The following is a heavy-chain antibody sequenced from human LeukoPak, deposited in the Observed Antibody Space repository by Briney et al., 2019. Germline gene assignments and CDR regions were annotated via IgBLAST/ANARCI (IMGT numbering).Heavy chain of an antibody. D-gene: IGHD2/OR15-2a*01. V-gene: IGHV1-2*06. CDR3: ARYGSPYYFVDY. Sequence: ASVKVSCKASGYTFTDFYMHWVRQAPGQGLEWMGRINPNSGGTNYAQNFQGRVSMTWDTSISTAYMELRRLTSDDTAVYYCARYGSPYYFVDYWGQGTLVIASS. CDR1: GYTFTDFY. J-gene: IGHJ4*02. CDR2: INPNSGGT.